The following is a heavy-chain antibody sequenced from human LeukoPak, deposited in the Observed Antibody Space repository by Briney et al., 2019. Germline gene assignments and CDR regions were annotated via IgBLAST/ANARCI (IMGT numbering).Heavy chain of an antibody. Sequence: ASVKVSCTASGYTFTSYGISWVRQAPGQGLEWMGWISAYNGNTNYAQKLQGRVTMTTDTSTSTAYMELRSLRSDDTAVYHCARDRGVGSWFDPWGQGTLVTVSS. CDR1: GYTFTSYG. D-gene: IGHD3-10*01. J-gene: IGHJ5*02. CDR3: ARDRGVGSWFDP. CDR2: ISAYNGNT. V-gene: IGHV1-18*01.